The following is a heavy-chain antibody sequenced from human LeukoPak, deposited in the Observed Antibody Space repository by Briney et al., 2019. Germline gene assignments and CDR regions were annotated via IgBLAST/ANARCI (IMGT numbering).Heavy chain of an antibody. CDR3: ARYSGYGFGLDY. D-gene: IGHD5-12*01. Sequence: SETLSLTCTVSGGSISSYYWSWIRQPPGKGLEWIGYIYYSGSTNYNPSLKSRVTISVDTSKNQFSLKPSSVTAADTAVYYCARYSGYGFGLDYWGQGTLVTVSS. CDR1: GGSISSYY. V-gene: IGHV4-59*12. CDR2: IYYSGST. J-gene: IGHJ4*02.